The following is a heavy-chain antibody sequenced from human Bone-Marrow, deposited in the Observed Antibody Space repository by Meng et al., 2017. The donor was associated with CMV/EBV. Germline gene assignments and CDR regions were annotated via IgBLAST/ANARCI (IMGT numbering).Heavy chain of an antibody. Sequence: GGSLRLSCAASGFTFSRYGMDWVRQGPGKGLEWVTFIENDGSSKYYADSVKGRFTISRDNFKSTVHLQINSLRVEDTALYYCVKFFRWDQPDDAFDIWGHGTMVTVSS. CDR1: GFTFSRYG. J-gene: IGHJ3*02. CDR3: VKFFRWDQPDDAFDI. CDR2: IENDGSSK. V-gene: IGHV3-30*02. D-gene: IGHD1-26*01.